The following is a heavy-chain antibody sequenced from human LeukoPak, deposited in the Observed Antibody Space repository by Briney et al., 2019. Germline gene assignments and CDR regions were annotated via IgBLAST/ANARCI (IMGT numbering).Heavy chain of an antibody. CDR1: GYTFTSYD. J-gene: IGHJ3*02. D-gene: IGHD1-26*01. CDR3: ARGVTARGSAFDM. CDR2: MNPNSGNT. Sequence: ASVKVSCKASGYTFTSYDINWVRQATGQGREWMGWMNPNSGNTGYAQKFQGRVTMTRNTSISTAYMELSSLRSEDTAVYYCARGVTARGSAFDMWGQGTMVSVSS. V-gene: IGHV1-8*01.